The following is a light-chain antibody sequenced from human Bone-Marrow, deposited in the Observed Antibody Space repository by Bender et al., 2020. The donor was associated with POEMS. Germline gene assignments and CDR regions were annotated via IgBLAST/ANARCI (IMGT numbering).Light chain of an antibody. V-gene: IGLV1-44*01. CDR2: TNN. CDR3: VAWDASLNGWV. CDR1: SSNIGSNY. J-gene: IGLJ3*02. Sequence: QSVLTQAPSASGTPGQRVTISCSGSSSNIGSNYVNWYQQLPGTAPRLLIYTNNERPSGVPDRFSGSKSGTSASLAITGLQSDDEAIYFCVAWDASLNGWVFGGGTKLTVL.